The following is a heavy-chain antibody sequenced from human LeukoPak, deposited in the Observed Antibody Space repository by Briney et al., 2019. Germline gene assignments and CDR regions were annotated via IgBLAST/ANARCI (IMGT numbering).Heavy chain of an antibody. CDR2: IYHSGST. D-gene: IGHD5-18*01. J-gene: IGHJ3*02. CDR3: AGSARGYSYGPRDAFDI. Sequence: PSENLSLTCSVSGGSISSSNWWSWVRQPPGKGLEWIGEIYHSGSTNYNPSLKSRVTISVDTSKNQFSLKLSSVTAADTAVYYCAGSARGYSYGPRDAFDIWGQGTMVTVSS. V-gene: IGHV4-4*02. CDR1: GGSISSSNW.